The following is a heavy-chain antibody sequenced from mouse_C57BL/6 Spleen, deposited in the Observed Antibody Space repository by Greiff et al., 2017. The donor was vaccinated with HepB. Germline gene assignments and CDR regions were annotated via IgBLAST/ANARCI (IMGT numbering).Heavy chain of an antibody. CDR3: AREYYGSSYPFAY. V-gene: IGHV1-52*01. J-gene: IGHJ3*01. CDR2: IDTSDSET. Sequence: QVQLQQPGAELVRPGSSVKLSCKASGYTFTSYWMHWVKQRPIQGLEWIGNIDTSDSETHYNQKFKDKAKLTVDKSSSTADMPLSSLTSEDSAVYYCAREYYGSSYPFAYWGQGTLVTVSA. D-gene: IGHD1-1*01. CDR1: GYTFTSYW.